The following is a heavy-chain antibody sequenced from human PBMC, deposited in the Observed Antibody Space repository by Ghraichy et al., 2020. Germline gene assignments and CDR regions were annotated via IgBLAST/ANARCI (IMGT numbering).Heavy chain of an antibody. CDR1: GDSISRYY. CDR3: AKTSYYYDSAGYQYFFDY. D-gene: IGHD3-22*01. CDR2: IYHSGST. J-gene: IGHJ4*02. V-gene: IGHV4-59*01. Sequence: ESLNISCIVSGDSISRYYWSWIRQSPGKGLEWIGYIYHSGSTNYNPSLKSRVIISVDTSKNQFSLKLSSVTAADTAVYYCAKTSYYYDSAGYQYFFDYWGQGTLVTVSS.